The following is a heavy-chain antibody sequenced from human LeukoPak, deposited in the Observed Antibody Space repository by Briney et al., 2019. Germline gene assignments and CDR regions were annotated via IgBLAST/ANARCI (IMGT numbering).Heavy chain of an antibody. Sequence: GASVKLSCKASGSTFTNNGIGWVRQAPGPGLEGMGWISTSIGNTNYADNFQGRLTLTTESSTSTAYMELKSLTSDDTAVYYCATDGGSYCAGDCYPGDFWGQGTLVTVSS. V-gene: IGHV1-18*01. CDR2: ISTSIGNT. CDR1: GSTFTNNG. D-gene: IGHD2-21*02. J-gene: IGHJ4*02. CDR3: ATDGGSYCAGDCYPGDF.